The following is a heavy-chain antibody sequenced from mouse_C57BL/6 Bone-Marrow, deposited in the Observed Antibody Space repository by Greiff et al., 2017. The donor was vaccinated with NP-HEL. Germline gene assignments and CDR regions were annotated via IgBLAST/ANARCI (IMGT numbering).Heavy chain of an antibody. CDR2: IHPSDSDT. Sequence: QVQLQQSGAELVKPGASVKVSCKASGYTFTSYWMHWVKQRPGQGLEWIGRIHPSDSDTNYNQKFKGKATLTVDKSSSTAYMQLSSLTSEDSAVYYCAMRYYDYDDGFAYWGQGTLVTVSA. J-gene: IGHJ3*01. CDR3: AMRYYDYDDGFAY. CDR1: GYTFTSYW. V-gene: IGHV1-74*01. D-gene: IGHD2-4*01.